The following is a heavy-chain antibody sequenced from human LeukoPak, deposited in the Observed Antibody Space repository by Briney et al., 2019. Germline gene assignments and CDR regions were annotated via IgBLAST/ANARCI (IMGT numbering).Heavy chain of an antibody. V-gene: IGHV4-31*03. D-gene: IGHD4-23*01. CDR3: ARTVHSGPNSPLDY. Sequence: SESLSLTCSVSGDSISSVPYYWSWIRQHPGKGLEWIGYIYYSGSTYYSPSLQSRVTISIDRSKNQFSLKVSSVTAADTAVYYCARTVHSGPNSPLDYWGQGTLVTVSS. J-gene: IGHJ4*02. CDR1: GDSISSVPYY. CDR2: IYYSGST.